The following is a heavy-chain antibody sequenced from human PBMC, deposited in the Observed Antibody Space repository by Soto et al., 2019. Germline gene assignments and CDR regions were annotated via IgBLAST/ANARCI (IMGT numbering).Heavy chain of an antibody. CDR3: AKATYYYDSSGYYGMDV. CDR1: GFTFSSYA. D-gene: IGHD3-22*01. J-gene: IGHJ6*02. CDR2: ISGSGGST. V-gene: IGHV3-23*01. Sequence: PGGSLRLSCAASGFTFSSYAMSWVRQAPGKGLEWVSAISGSGGSTCCADSVKGRFTISRDNSKNTLYLQMNSLRAEDTAVYYCAKATYYYDSSGYYGMDVWGQGTTVTVSS.